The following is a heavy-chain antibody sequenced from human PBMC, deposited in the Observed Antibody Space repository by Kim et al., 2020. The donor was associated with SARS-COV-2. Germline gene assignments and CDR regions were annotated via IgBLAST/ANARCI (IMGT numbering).Heavy chain of an antibody. CDR1: GYTFTSYA. V-gene: IGHV1-3*01. CDR2: INAGNGNT. CDR3: AREQWLVQSWGIGTAYYFDY. Sequence: ASVKVSCKASGYTFTSYAMHWVRQAPGQRLEWMGWINAGNGNTKYSQKFQGRVTITRDTSASTAYMELSSLRSEDTAVYYCAREQWLVQSWGIGTAYYFDYWGQGTLVTVSS. J-gene: IGHJ4*02. D-gene: IGHD6-19*01.